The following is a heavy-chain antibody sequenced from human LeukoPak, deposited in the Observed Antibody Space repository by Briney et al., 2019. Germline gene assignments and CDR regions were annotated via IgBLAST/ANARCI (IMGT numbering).Heavy chain of an antibody. CDR1: GGSISSYY. V-gene: IGHV4-59*08. J-gene: IGHJ4*02. Sequence: SETLSLTCTVSGGSISSYYWSWIRQPPGKGLEWVGYIYYSGSTNYNPSLKSRVTISVETSKNQFSLKLTSVTAADTAVYYCARLGLCYSTHYLDDYWGQGTLVTVSS. D-gene: IGHD2/OR15-2a*01. CDR3: ARLGLCYSTHYLDDY. CDR2: IYYSGST.